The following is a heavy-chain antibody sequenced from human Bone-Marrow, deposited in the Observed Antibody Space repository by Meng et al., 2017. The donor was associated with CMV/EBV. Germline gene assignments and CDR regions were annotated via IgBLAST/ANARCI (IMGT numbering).Heavy chain of an antibody. V-gene: IGHV1-69*01. CDR2: FNPFLGSP. CDR3: ARDSPSAYAGAWLDP. CDR1: GGTFSKFA. Sequence: AYGGTFSKFAVSWVRQAPGQGLEWMGAFNPFLGSPNFAQRFRGRVTLTADESRTTAYMELSSLSYDDTAVYYCARDSPSAYAGAWLDPWGQGTLVPSPQ. D-gene: IGHD3-10*01. J-gene: IGHJ5*02.